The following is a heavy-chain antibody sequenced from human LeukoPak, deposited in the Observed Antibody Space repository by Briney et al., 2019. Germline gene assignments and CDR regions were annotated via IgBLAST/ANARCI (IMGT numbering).Heavy chain of an antibody. CDR3: AKGAYSSGWYPTNFLDY. CDR2: ISGSGSGSST. D-gene: IGHD6-19*01. Sequence: TGGSLRLSCAASGFTVSSNYMSWVRQAPGKGLEWVSTISGSGSGSSTYYADSVKGRFTISRDNSKNTLYLQMNSLRAEDTAVYYCAKGAYSSGWYPTNFLDYWGQGTLVTVSS. J-gene: IGHJ4*02. CDR1: GFTVSSNY. V-gene: IGHV3-23*01.